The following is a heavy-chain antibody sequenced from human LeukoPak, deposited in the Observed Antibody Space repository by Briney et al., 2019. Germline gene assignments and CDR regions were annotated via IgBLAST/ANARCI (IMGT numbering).Heavy chain of an antibody. CDR2: INHSGST. Sequence: SETPSLTCAVYGGSFSGYYWSWIRQPPGKGLEWLGEINHSGSTNYNPSLKRRVTISVDTSKNQFSLKLSSVTAADTAVYYCARGEYSSSSVWFDPWGQGTLVTVSS. CDR3: ARGEYSSSSVWFDP. J-gene: IGHJ5*02. V-gene: IGHV4-34*01. D-gene: IGHD6-6*01. CDR1: GGSFSGYY.